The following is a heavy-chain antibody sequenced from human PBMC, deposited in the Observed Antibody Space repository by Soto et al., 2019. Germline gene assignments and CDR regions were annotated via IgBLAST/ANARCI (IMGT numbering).Heavy chain of an antibody. J-gene: IGHJ4*02. CDR3: ARDPRPGYYDSSGYK. CDR2: IYYSGST. V-gene: IGHV4-31*03. CDR1: GGSISSGGYY. D-gene: IGHD3-22*01. Sequence: TLSLTCTVSGGSISSGGYYWSWIRQHPGKGLEWIGYIYYSGSTYYNPSLKSRVTISVDTSKNQFSLKLSSVTAADTAVYYCARDPRPGYYDSSGYKWGQGTLVTVSS.